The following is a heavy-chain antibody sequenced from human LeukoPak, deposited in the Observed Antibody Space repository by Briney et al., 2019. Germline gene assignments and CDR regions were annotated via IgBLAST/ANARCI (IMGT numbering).Heavy chain of an antibody. D-gene: IGHD3-16*01. CDR2: INHSGST. CDR1: GGSFSGYY. V-gene: IGHV4-34*01. Sequence: SETLSLTCAVSGGSFSGYYWSWIRQPPGKGLEWIGEINHSGSTNYNPSLKSRVTISVDTSKNQFSLKLSSVTAADTAVYYCARGLGGYWGQGTLVTVSS. J-gene: IGHJ4*02. CDR3: ARGLGGY.